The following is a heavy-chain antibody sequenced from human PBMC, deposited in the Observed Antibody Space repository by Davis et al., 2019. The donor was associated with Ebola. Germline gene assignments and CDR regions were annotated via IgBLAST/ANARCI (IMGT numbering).Heavy chain of an antibody. CDR3: ARAHWSGYAYDY. D-gene: IGHD3-3*01. V-gene: IGHV1-69*13. J-gene: IGHJ4*02. Sequence: SVKVSCKASGYTFTSYGISWVRQAPGQGLEWMGGIIPIFGTANYAQKFQGRVTITADESTSTAYMELSSLRSEDTAVYYCARAHWSGYAYDYWGQGTLVTVSS. CDR2: IIPIFGTA. CDR1: GYTFTSYG.